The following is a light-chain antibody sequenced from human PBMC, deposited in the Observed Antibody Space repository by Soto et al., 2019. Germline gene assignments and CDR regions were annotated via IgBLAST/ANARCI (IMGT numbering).Light chain of an antibody. V-gene: IGLV3-21*04. CDR1: NIGSKS. Sequence: SYELTQPPSVSVAPGNTARITCGGNNIGSKSVHWYQQKPGQAPVLVIYYDSDRPSGIPERFSGSKSGNTATLTISRVEAGDEADYYCQVWDGSRDRVFGGGTKL. J-gene: IGLJ2*01. CDR2: YDS. CDR3: QVWDGSRDRV.